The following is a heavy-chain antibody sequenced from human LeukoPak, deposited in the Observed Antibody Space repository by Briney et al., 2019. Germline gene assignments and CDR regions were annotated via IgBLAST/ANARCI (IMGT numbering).Heavy chain of an antibody. Sequence: GGSLRLSCAASGFSFSRSYMNWVRQAPGKGLEWVATIKQDGVDKYYVDSVKGRFTISRDTAKNSLFLQMNSLRAEDTAVYYCAKEGGSYYFDYWGQGTLVTVSS. V-gene: IGHV3-7*01. CDR1: GFSFSRSY. CDR2: IKQDGVDK. D-gene: IGHD1-26*01. CDR3: AKEGGSYYFDY. J-gene: IGHJ4*02.